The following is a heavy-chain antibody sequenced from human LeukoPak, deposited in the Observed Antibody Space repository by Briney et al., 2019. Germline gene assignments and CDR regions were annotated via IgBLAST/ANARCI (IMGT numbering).Heavy chain of an antibody. CDR2: IKQDGSEK. CDR1: GFTFSSSW. V-gene: IGHV3-7*01. D-gene: IGHD6-25*01. Sequence: QPGGCLRLSCAASGFTFSSSWMSWARQAPGKGLEWVANIKQDGSEKLYVDSVKGRFTISRDNAKNSLYLQMNSLRVEDTAVYYCASPRSSDYGGGWGQGTLVTVFS. J-gene: IGHJ4*02. CDR3: ASPRSSDYGGG.